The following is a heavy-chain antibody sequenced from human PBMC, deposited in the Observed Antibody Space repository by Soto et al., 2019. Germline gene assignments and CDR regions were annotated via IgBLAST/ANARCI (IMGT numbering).Heavy chain of an antibody. V-gene: IGHV1-18*01. CDR3: ARDSRSSSWYPLFYY. CDR1: GYTFTSYG. J-gene: IGHJ4*02. D-gene: IGHD6-13*01. Sequence: QVQLVQSGAEVKKPGASVKVSCKASGYTFTSYGISWVRQAPGQGLEWMGWISAYNGNTNYAQKLQGRVTMTTDTSTRTGDMELRSLRSDDTAVYYCARDSRSSSWYPLFYYWGQGTLVTVSS. CDR2: ISAYNGNT.